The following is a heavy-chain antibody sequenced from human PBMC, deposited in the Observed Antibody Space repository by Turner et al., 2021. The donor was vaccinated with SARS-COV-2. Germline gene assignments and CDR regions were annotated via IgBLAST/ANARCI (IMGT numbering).Heavy chain of an antibody. Sequence: EVQLVETGGGLIQPGGSLRLSCEASGFTVSSNYMSWVRQAPGKGLEWVSLCYSDYATYYADSVKGRFTISRDNTKNTLYLQMNSLRAEDTAVYYCARDDPLGGMDVWGQGTTVTVSS. CDR2: CYSDYAT. CDR3: ARDDPLGGMDV. J-gene: IGHJ6*02. V-gene: IGHV3-53*02. CDR1: GFTVSSNY.